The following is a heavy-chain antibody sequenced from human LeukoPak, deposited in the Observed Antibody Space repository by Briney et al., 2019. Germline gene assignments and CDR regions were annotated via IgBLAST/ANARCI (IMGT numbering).Heavy chain of an antibody. CDR1: GGSIRNDY. D-gene: IGHD3-16*01. CDR3: ARHRPGERRFDP. CDR2: INYSGTT. V-gene: IGHV4-59*08. J-gene: IGHJ5*02. Sequence: PSETLSLTCAVSGGSIRNDYWSWIRQPPGKGLERIAYINYSGTTNYNPSLESRVTISVDTSKNLFSLKFTSVTATDTAVYYCARHRPGERRFDPWGQGTLVTVSS.